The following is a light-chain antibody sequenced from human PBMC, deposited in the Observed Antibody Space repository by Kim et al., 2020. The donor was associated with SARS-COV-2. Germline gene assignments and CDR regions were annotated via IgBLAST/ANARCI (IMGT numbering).Light chain of an antibody. CDR3: QQYNSYSPRYS. V-gene: IGKV1-5*03. CDR1: QSISSW. Sequence: SVGDRVTITCRASQSISSWLAWYQQKPGKAPKLLIYKASSLESGVPSRFSGSGSGTEFTLTISSLQPDDFASYYCQQYNSYSPRYSFGQGTKLEI. CDR2: KAS. J-gene: IGKJ2*03.